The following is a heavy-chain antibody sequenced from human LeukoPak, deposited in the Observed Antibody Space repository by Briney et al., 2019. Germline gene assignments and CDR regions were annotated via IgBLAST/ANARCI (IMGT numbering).Heavy chain of an antibody. CDR1: GGTFSSYA. J-gene: IGHJ6*03. Sequence: SVKVSCKASGGTFSSYAISWVRQAPGQGLEWMGGIIPIFGTANYAQKFQGRVTITADESTSTAYMELSSLRSEDTAVYYRATRTPHRYYYYYMDVWGKGTTVTVSS. CDR2: IIPIFGTA. CDR3: ATRTPHRYYYYYMDV. D-gene: IGHD3-16*02. V-gene: IGHV1-69*01.